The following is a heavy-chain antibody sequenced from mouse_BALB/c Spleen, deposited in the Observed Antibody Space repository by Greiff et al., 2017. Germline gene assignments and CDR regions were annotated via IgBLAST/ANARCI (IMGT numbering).Heavy chain of an antibody. Sequence: QVQLKQSGAELAKPGASVKMSCKASGYTFTSYWMHWVKQRPGQGLEWIGYINPSTGYTEYNPKFKDKATLTADKSSSTAYMQLSSLTSEDSAVYYGASPLITTVVRVHVDYWGQGTTLTVSS. CDR2: INPSTGYT. D-gene: IGHD1-1*01. J-gene: IGHJ2*01. CDR3: ASPLITTVVRVHVDY. V-gene: IGHV1-7*01. CDR1: GYTFTSYW.